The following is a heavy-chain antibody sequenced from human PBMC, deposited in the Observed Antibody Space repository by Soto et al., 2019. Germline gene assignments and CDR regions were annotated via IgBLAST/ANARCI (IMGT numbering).Heavy chain of an antibody. Sequence: QVQLVQSGAEVKKPGASVKVSCKASGYTISSYGISWVRQAPGQGLEWMGWISGYNGNTNYAQKLQGRVTMTIDTSTSTGYMELRSLRSDDTAVYYCARDRGGDGMDVWGQGTTVTVSS. CDR3: ARDRGGDGMDV. CDR1: GYTISSYG. J-gene: IGHJ6*02. CDR2: ISGYNGNT. V-gene: IGHV1-18*01. D-gene: IGHD3-16*01.